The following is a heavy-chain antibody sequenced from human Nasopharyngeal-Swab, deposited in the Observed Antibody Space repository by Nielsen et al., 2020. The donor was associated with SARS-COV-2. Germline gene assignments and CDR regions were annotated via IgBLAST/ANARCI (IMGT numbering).Heavy chain of an antibody. CDR3: ARVVAAAGYNWFDP. J-gene: IGHJ5*02. V-gene: IGHV1-46*01. CDR2: MNTSGGST. D-gene: IGHD6-13*01. Sequence: WAGQAHGQGLEWMGIMNTSGGSTSYAQKSQDRVSMTRDTSTSTVYMELSSLRPEDTAVYYCARVVAAAGYNWFDPWGQGTLVTVSS.